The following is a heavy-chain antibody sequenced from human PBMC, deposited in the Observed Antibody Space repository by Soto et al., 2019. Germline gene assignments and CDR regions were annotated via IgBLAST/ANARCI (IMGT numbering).Heavy chain of an antibody. CDR2: IYYSGST. CDR3: ARPRGYCSGGSCYSYHWFDP. D-gene: IGHD2-15*01. Sequence: SETLSLTCTVSGGSISSYYWSWIRQPPGKGLEWIGYIYYSGSTYYNPSLKSRVTISVDTSKNQFSLKLSSVTAADTAVYYCARPRGYCSGGSCYSYHWFDPWGQGTLVTVSS. V-gene: IGHV4-59*04. CDR1: GGSISSYY. J-gene: IGHJ5*02.